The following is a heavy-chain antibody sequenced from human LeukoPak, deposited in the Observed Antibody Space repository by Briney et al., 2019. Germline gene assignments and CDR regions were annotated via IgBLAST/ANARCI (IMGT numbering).Heavy chain of an antibody. Sequence: ASVKVSCKASGYIFTSFYMHWVRQAPGQGLEWMGIINPSGGNTGYAQKFQGRVTMTRDTSTSTVYMELSRLRSEDTAVYYCAREVGIRGHLDYWGRGTPVTVSS. CDR3: AREVGIRGHLDY. CDR2: INPSGGNT. CDR1: GYIFTSFY. V-gene: IGHV1-46*01. J-gene: IGHJ4*02. D-gene: IGHD1-26*01.